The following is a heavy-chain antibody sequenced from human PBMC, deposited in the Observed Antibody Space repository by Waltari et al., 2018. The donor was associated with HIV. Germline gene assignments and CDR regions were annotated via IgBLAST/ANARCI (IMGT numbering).Heavy chain of an antibody. CDR1: GYTLTELY. V-gene: IGHV1-24*01. J-gene: IGHJ6*02. D-gene: IGHD1-26*01. Sequence: QVQLIQSGAEVTNTGAAVKVSCKVFGYTLTELYMHWVRQAPGRGLEWMGGFDPKDDETIYAQKFQGRVTMTEDTSTDSAYMELSSLTSEDTAVYYCATGGGTTSIQLYDLDVWGQGTTVTFSS. CDR2: FDPKDDET. CDR3: ATGGGTTSIQLYDLDV.